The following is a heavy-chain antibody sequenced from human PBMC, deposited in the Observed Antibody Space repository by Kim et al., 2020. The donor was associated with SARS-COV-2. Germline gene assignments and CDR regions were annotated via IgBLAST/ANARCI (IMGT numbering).Heavy chain of an antibody. Sequence: ASVKVSCKASGYTFTSYAMNWVRQAPGQGLEWMGWINTNTGNPTYAQGFTGRFVFSLDTSVSTAYLQISSLKAEDTAVYYCARDGISSWANNDAFDIWGQGTMVTVSS. J-gene: IGHJ3*02. D-gene: IGHD6-13*01. CDR2: INTNTGNP. V-gene: IGHV7-4-1*02. CDR1: GYTFTSYA. CDR3: ARDGISSWANNDAFDI.